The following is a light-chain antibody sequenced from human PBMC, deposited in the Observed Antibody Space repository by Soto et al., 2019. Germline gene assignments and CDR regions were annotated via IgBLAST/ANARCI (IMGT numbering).Light chain of an antibody. CDR3: SSYASSSTRV. V-gene: IGLV2-14*01. CDR1: SSDVGTCNC. J-gene: IGLJ1*01. Sequence: QSALTQPASVSGSPGQSITISCTGTSSDVGTCNCVSWYQQPPGKAPKLMIYEVNNRPSGVSSRFSGSKSGNTAYLTISGLQAEDEADYYCSSYASSSTRVFGTGTKVTVL. CDR2: EVN.